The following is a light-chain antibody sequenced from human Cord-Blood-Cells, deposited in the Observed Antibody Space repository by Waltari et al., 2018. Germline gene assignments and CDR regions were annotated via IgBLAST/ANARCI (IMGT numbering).Light chain of an antibody. Sequence: DIQMTQSPSSLSASVGDRVTITCRASQSISSYLNWYQQKPGKAPKLLIYAASSLQSGVPSRFSGSGSETDSTLTISSLQPEDFATYYCQQSYSTLLGFTFGPGTKVDIK. V-gene: IGKV1-39*01. J-gene: IGKJ3*01. CDR1: QSISSY. CDR3: QQSYSTLLGFT. CDR2: AAS.